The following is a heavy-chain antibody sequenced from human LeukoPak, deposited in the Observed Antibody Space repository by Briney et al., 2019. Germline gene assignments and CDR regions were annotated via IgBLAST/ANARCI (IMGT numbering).Heavy chain of an antibody. CDR2: ISGDAVAT. Sequence: GGSLRLSCSASGFTFSTYSMHWVRQAPGKGLEYVSGISGDAVATFYADSVKGRFTTSRDNSKNTLYLQMSSLRPEDTAVYYRQGSAANSGFDYWGQGTLVTVSS. CDR3: QGSAANSGFDY. D-gene: IGHD6-13*01. V-gene: IGHV3-64D*09. J-gene: IGHJ4*02. CDR1: GFTFSTYS.